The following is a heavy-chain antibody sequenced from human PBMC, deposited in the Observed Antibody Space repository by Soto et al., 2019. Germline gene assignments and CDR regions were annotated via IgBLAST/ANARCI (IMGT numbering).Heavy chain of an antibody. Sequence: GASVKVSCNTSGYTFTNFDVNWVRQAAGQGLEWVGWMSPNSENKGYAQNFHVIVSMTMDTSITRAYMELSSLRYEDTAVYYCERGFGNSGTTGGYNWFAFGGRGPLVTVSS. D-gene: IGHD3-16*01. J-gene: IGHJ5*01. V-gene: IGHV1-8*01. CDR3: ERGFGNSGTTGGYNWFAF. CDR2: MSPNSENK. CDR1: GYTFTNFD.